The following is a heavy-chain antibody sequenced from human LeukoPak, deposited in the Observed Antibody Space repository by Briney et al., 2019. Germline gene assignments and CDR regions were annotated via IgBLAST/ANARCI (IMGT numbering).Heavy chain of an antibody. D-gene: IGHD3-3*01. CDR2: IRYDGSNK. Sequence: PGGSLRLSCAASGFTFSSYGMHWVRQAPGRGLEWVAFIRYDGSNKYYADSVKGRFTISRDNSKNTLYLQMNSLRAEDTAVYYCAKDRLRGFWSCYFDYWGQGTLVTVSS. V-gene: IGHV3-30*02. CDR1: GFTFSSYG. CDR3: AKDRLRGFWSCYFDY. J-gene: IGHJ4*02.